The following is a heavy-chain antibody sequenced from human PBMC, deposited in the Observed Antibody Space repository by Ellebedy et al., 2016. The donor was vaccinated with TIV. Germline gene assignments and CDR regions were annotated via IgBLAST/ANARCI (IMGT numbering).Heavy chain of an antibody. J-gene: IGHJ2*01. CDR2: ISHDGRNK. CDR3: ARDGRNCRSPSCYPDSHSDF. CDR1: GFTFSNYG. V-gene: IGHV3-30*03. Sequence: GESLKISXAASGFTFSNYGIHWVRQAPGKGLEWVTVISHDGRNKYSADSVKGRFSIYRDNFKNMVYLQMDSLRTDDTAVYFCARDGRNCRSPSCYPDSHSDFWGRGTLVTVSS. D-gene: IGHD2-2*01.